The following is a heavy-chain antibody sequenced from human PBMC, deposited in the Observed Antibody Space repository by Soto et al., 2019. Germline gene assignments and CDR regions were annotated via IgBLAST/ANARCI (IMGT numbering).Heavy chain of an antibody. Sequence: ASVKVSCKASGYSFSNYDMDWVRQAPGQRPEWMGWINAGNGNTKYSQKFQGRVTITRDTSASTAYMELSSLTSEDTALYYCARELRFLAPFDYWGQGTLVTVSS. CDR2: INAGNGNT. D-gene: IGHD3-3*01. CDR1: GYSFSNYD. J-gene: IGHJ4*02. CDR3: ARELRFLAPFDY. V-gene: IGHV1-3*01.